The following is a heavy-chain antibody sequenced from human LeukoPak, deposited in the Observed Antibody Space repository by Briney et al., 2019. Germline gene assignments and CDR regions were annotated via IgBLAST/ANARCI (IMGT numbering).Heavy chain of an antibody. CDR2: INPNSGNT. D-gene: IGHD6-19*01. J-gene: IGHJ5*02. CDR3: ARGVDSSWFDP. Sequence: ASVKVCCKASGYTVTSYDINWVRQATGQGLEGMGWINPNSGNTGYAQKFQGRVTITRNTSISTAYMELSSLRSEDTAVYYCARGVDSSWFDPWGQGTLVTVSS. CDR1: GYTVTSYD. V-gene: IGHV1-8*03.